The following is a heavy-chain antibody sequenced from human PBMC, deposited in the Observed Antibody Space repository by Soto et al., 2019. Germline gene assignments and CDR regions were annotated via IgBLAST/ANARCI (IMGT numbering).Heavy chain of an antibody. V-gene: IGHV4-39*07. CDR2: IYYSGST. CDR3: ARDDITIFGVDNYYYGMDV. CDR1: GGSISSSSYY. Sequence: PSETLSLTCTVSGGSISSSSYYWGWIRQPPGKGLEWIGSIYYSGSTYYNPSLKSRVTISVDTSKNQFSLKLSSVTAADTAVYYCARDDITIFGVDNYYYGMDVWGQGTTVTVSS. J-gene: IGHJ6*02. D-gene: IGHD3-3*01.